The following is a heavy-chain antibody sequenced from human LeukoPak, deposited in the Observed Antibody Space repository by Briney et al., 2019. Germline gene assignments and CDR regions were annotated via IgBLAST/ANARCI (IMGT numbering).Heavy chain of an antibody. CDR3: ARDPGLGLLAPRYYYYYMDV. V-gene: IGHV1-46*01. Sequence: ASVTVSCKASGYTFTSYYMHWVRQAPGQGLEWMGIINPSGGSTSYAQKFQGRVTMTRDMSTSTVYMELSSLRSEDTAVYYCARDPGLGLLAPRYYYYYMDVWGKGTTVTVSS. D-gene: IGHD3-22*01. CDR1: GYTFTSYY. J-gene: IGHJ6*03. CDR2: INPSGGST.